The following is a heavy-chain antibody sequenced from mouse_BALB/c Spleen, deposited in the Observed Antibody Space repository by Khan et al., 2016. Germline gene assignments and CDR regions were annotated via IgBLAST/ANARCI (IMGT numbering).Heavy chain of an antibody. Sequence: QVQLQQSGAELARPGASVQLSCKASGYTFTSYWMQWVKQRPGQGLEWIGAIYPGDGDTRYTQKFKGKATLTAGQSSSTAYMQLSSLASEDSAVYCCARGNSYYDYDYWGQGTTLTVSS. CDR1: GYTFTSYW. V-gene: IGHV1-87*01. J-gene: IGHJ2*01. D-gene: IGHD2-4*01. CDR2: IYPGDGDT. CDR3: ARGNSYYDYDY.